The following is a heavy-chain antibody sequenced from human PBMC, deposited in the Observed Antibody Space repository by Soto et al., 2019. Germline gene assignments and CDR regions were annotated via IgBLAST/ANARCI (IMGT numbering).Heavy chain of an antibody. D-gene: IGHD1-7*01. CDR2: IYHSGST. V-gene: IGHV4-38-2*01. J-gene: IGHJ6*02. CDR1: GYSISSGYY. Sequence: SETLSLTCAVSGYSISSGYYWGWIRQPPGKGLEWIGSIYHSGSTYYNPPLKSRVTISVDTSKNQFSLKLSSVTASDTALYYCARGDNWNSPYHYSGMDVWGQGTTLTVSS. CDR3: ARGDNWNSPYHYSGMDV.